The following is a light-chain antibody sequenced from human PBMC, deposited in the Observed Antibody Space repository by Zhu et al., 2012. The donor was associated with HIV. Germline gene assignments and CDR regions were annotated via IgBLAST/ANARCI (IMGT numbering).Light chain of an antibody. CDR1: QTVSANY. Sequence: EIVLTQSPGTLSLSPGERATLFCRASQTVSANYLAWYQQTPGQALRLLIYAASSRATGIPDRFSGSGSGTDFTLTISRLEPEDFAVYYCHQYGSSPDTFGQGTRLEIK. CDR3: HQYGSSPDT. J-gene: IGKJ2*01. CDR2: AAS. V-gene: IGKV3-20*01.